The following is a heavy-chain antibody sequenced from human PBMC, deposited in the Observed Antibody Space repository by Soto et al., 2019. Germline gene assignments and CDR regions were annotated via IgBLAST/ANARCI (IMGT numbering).Heavy chain of an antibody. CDR2: IYPGDSDT. J-gene: IGHJ5*02. Sequence: PGESLKISCKGYGYTFTDYWLGWVRQMPGKGLELIGLIYPGDSDTRYSPSFQGRVTISADKSNSIAFLQWSSLRASDTAIYYCASQKAVIGGRLSSNWFDPWRRGTLVTVSS. CDR1: GYTFTDYW. D-gene: IGHD2-2*01. V-gene: IGHV5-51*01. CDR3: ASQKAVIGGRLSSNWFDP.